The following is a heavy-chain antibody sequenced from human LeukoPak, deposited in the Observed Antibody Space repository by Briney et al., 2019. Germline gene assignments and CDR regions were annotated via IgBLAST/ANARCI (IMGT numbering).Heavy chain of an antibody. CDR1: GFTFSSYS. Sequence: GGSLRLSCAASGFTFSSYSMNWVRQAPGKGLEWVSYISSSSSTIYYADSVKGRFTISRDNAKNSLYLQMNSLRAEDTAVYYCARAREGYSYGYASALGYWGQGTLVTVSS. J-gene: IGHJ4*02. V-gene: IGHV3-48*01. D-gene: IGHD5-18*01. CDR3: ARAREGYSYGYASALGY. CDR2: ISSSSSTI.